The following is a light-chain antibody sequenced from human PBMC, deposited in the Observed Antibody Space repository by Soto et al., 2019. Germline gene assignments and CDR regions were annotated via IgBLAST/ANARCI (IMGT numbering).Light chain of an antibody. Sequence: EIVLTQSPGTLSLSPGERATLSCRASQSVSSDLAWYQQKPGQAPRLLISGASSRATGIPDRFSGSGSGTDFTLTISRLEPEDFAVFYCQQYGTSPPTFGQGTRLEIK. CDR1: QSVSSD. CDR3: QQYGTSPPT. V-gene: IGKV3-20*01. CDR2: GAS. J-gene: IGKJ5*01.